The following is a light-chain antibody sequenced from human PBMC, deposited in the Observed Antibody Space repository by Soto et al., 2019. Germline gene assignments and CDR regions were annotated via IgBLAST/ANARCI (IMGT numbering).Light chain of an antibody. CDR1: QGLAAN. V-gene: IGKV3-15*01. CDR2: DAS. Sequence: EVVLTQSPATLSVSPGETATISCRATQGLAANFSLYQQKRGQAPRLLIYDASTRATDVPARFSCNFYVTGFTLAISSLQPENAAVYYCCGHQYIVWVGYTFEQGTKLE. CDR3: CGHQYIVWVGYT. J-gene: IGKJ2*01.